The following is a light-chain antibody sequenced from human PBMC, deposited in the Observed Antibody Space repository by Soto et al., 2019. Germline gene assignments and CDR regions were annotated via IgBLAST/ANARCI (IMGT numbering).Light chain of an antibody. V-gene: IGKV3-20*01. CDR1: QSVSSNF. J-gene: IGKJ3*01. CDR2: GAS. Sequence: EIVLTQSPGTMSVSPGERVTLSCRASQSVSSNFLACHQHKPGQAPRLLIYGASSRAAGIPDRFRGSGSGTDFTLTIYSLEPEDFAVYYCQQYGSAPFTFGPGTKVDVK. CDR3: QQYGSAPFT.